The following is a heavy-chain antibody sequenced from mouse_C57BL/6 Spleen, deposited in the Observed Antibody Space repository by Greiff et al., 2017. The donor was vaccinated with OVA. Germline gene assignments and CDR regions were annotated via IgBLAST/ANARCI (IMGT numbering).Heavy chain of an antibody. CDR3: ASLQTAHYAMDY. CDR2: INPSSGYT. CDR1: GYTFTSYW. V-gene: IGHV1-7*01. Sequence: VQRVESGAELAKPGASVKLSCKASGYTFTSYWMHWVKQRPGQGLEWIGYINPSSGYTKYNQKFKDKATLTADKSSSTAYMQLSSLTYEDSAVYYCASLQTAHYAMDYWGQGTSVTVSS. D-gene: IGHD3-2*01. J-gene: IGHJ4*01.